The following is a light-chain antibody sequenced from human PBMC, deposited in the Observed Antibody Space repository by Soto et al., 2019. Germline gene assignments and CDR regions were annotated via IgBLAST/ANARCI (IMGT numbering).Light chain of an antibody. J-gene: IGKJ2*01. CDR2: GAS. Sequence: EIVLTQSPGTLSLSPGEGATLSCRASQSVASSYLAWYQQKPGQAPRPIIYGASNRATGTPDRFSGGGSGTDFTLTLSRLEPEDFAVYYCQQYGSSSFTFGQGTKLEIK. V-gene: IGKV3-20*01. CDR3: QQYGSSSFT. CDR1: QSVASSY.